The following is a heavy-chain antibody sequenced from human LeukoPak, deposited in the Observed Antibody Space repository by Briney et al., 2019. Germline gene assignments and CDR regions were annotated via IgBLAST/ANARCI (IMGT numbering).Heavy chain of an antibody. V-gene: IGHV4-61*02. Sequence: PSETLSLTCTVSGYSISSGSYYWSWIRQPAGKGLEWIGRIYTSGSTNYNPSLKSRVTISVDTSKNQFSLKLSSVTAADTAVYYCARDQPGDFYFDYWGQGTLVTVSS. CDR3: ARDQPGDFYFDY. J-gene: IGHJ4*02. CDR2: IYTSGST. CDR1: GYSISSGSYY. D-gene: IGHD2-21*02.